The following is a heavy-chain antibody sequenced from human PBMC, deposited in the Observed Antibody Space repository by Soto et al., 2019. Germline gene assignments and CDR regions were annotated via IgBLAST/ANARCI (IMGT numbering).Heavy chain of an antibody. J-gene: IGHJ4*02. CDR3: VRQSYDSSDYFDY. CDR2: IYYSGST. D-gene: IGHD3-22*01. CDR1: GDSISSSSYY. Sequence: TSETLSLTCTVSGDSISSSSYYWGWIRQPPGKGLEWIGSIYYSGSTYYNPSLKSRVTISIDTSRIHFSLKLISVTAADTAVYFCVRQSYDSSDYFDYWGQGTLVTVSS. V-gene: IGHV4-39*01.